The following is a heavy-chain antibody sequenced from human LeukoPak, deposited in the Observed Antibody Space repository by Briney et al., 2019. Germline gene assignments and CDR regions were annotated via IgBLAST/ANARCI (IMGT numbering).Heavy chain of an antibody. CDR1: GYTFTSYD. V-gene: IGHV1-8*01. CDR3: ARRTYYYDSSGYYIDY. D-gene: IGHD3-22*01. CDR2: MNPNSGNT. J-gene: IGHJ4*02. Sequence: ASVTVSCKASGYTFTSYDINWVRQAPGQGLEWMGWMNPNSGNTGYPQKFQGRVTMTRNTSISTAYMELSSLRSEDTAVYYCARRTYYYDSSGYYIDYWGQGTLVTVSS.